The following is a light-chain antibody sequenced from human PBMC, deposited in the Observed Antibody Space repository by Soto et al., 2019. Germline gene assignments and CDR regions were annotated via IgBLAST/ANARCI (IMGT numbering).Light chain of an antibody. CDR3: QQSFSTPLT. Sequence: DIHMTQSPSSLSASVGDRVTITCRAGQSISIYLNWYQQKPGKAPNVLIYAASSLQSGVPSRFSGSGSGTDFTLTISSLQPEDSATYYCQQSFSTPLTFGGGTKVEIK. CDR1: QSISIY. CDR2: AAS. V-gene: IGKV1-39*01. J-gene: IGKJ4*01.